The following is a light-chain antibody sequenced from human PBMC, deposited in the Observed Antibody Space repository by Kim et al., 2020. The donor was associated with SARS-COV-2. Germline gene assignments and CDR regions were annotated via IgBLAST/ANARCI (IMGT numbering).Light chain of an antibody. CDR2: VAS. CDR1: QSISNNF. CDR3: QQYSSLPRT. J-gene: IGKJ1*01. Sequence: EIVLTQSPGTLSLSPGERATLSCRASQSISNNFLAWYQQKPGQAPRLLIYVASTRAPGIPDRFSGSGSGTDFTLTISRLEVEDFAVYYCQQYSSLPRTFGQGTKVDIK. V-gene: IGKV3-20*01.